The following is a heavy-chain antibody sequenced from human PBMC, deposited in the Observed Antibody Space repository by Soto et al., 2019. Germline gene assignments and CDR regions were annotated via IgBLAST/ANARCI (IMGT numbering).Heavy chain of an antibody. J-gene: IGHJ4*02. D-gene: IGHD6-19*01. CDR1: GFTFSSYG. CDR2: ISYDGSNK. Sequence: GGSLRLSCAASGFTFSSYGMHWVRQAPGKGLEWVAVISYDGSNKYYADSVKGRFTISRDNSKNTLYLQMNSLRAEDTAVYYCAKELRYSSGWYYFDYWGQGTLVTVSS. CDR3: AKELRYSSGWYYFDY. V-gene: IGHV3-30*18.